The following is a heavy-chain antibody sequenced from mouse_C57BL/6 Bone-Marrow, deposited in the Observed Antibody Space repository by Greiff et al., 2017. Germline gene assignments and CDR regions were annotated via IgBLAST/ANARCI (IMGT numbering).Heavy chain of an antibody. D-gene: IGHD6-2*01. CDR2: ISYDGSN. CDR1: GYSITSGYY. V-gene: IGHV3-6*01. Sequence: VQLKQSGPGLVKPSQSLSLTCSVTGYSITSGYYWNWIRQFPGNKLEWMGYISYDGSNNYNPSLKNRISITRDTSKNQFFLKLNSVTTEDTATYYCARDSLWYFDVWGTGTTVTVSS. J-gene: IGHJ1*03. CDR3: ARDSLWYFDV.